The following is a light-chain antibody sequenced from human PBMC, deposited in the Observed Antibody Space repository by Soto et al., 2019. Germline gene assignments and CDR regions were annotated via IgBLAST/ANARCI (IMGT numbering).Light chain of an antibody. CDR1: QSISSY. Sequence: DVQMTQSPSTLSASVGDRVTITFRASQSISSYLNWYQQKPGKAPKLLIYAASNLEAGVPSRFRGSGSGTDFTFTISRLQPEDIATYYCQQYENLPTFGQGTRLEIK. CDR2: AAS. V-gene: IGKV1-33*01. J-gene: IGKJ5*01. CDR3: QQYENLPT.